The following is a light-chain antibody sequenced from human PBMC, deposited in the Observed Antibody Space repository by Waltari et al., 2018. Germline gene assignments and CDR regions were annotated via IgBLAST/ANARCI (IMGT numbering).Light chain of an antibody. CDR2: VAS. J-gene: IGKJ2*01. V-gene: IGKV3-20*01. CDR3: QYYGGSYS. Sequence: EIVLTQSPGTLSLSPGERATLSCRASQSVSSTYLAWYQQKPGQAPRPPIYVASRRATGVPDRFRGSGSVPDFTLTISRLEPEDFAVYYCQYYGGSYSFGQGTKLEIK. CDR1: QSVSSTY.